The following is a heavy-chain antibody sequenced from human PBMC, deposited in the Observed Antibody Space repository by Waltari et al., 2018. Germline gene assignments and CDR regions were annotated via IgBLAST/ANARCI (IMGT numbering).Heavy chain of an antibody. CDR3: ARGLAQYAGERGGFDP. CDR1: GFTFSKFD. D-gene: IGHD1-1*01. J-gene: IGHJ5*02. Sequence: EVQLVESGGGLVQPGGSRRLSCAASGFTFSKFDMVWVPQGTGTGLEWVSTIGTAADTYYPGSVKGRFTISRENDKNSFYLQMDNLRVGDTAVYYCARGLAQYAGERGGFDPWGQGTLVIVSS. CDR2: IGTAADT. V-gene: IGHV3-13*04.